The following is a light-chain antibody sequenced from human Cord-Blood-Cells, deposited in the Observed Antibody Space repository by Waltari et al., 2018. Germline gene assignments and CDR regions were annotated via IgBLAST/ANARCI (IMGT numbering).Light chain of an antibody. CDR2: AAS. CDR3: QHLNSITAT. CDR1: QGISSY. J-gene: IGKJ4*01. Sequence: DIQLTQSPSFLSASVGDRVTITCRASQGISSYLAWYQQKPGKAPKLLIYAASTLQSGVPSRFSGSGSGTEFTLTISSLQPEDFATYYCQHLNSITATFGGGTKVEIK. V-gene: IGKV1-9*01.